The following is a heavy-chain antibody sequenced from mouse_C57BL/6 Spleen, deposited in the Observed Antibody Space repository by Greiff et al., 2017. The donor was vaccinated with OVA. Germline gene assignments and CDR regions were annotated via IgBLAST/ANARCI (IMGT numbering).Heavy chain of an antibody. V-gene: IGHV1-42*01. CDR2: INPSTGGT. D-gene: IGHD1-1*01. CDR3: AILRSYFDY. J-gene: IGHJ2*01. CDR1: GYSFTGYY. Sequence: EVQLVESGPELVKPGASVKISCKASGYSFTGYYMNWVKQSPEKSLEWIGEINPSTGGTTYNQKFKAKATLTVDKSSSTAYMQLKSLTSEDSAVYYCAILRSYFDYWGQGTTLTVSS.